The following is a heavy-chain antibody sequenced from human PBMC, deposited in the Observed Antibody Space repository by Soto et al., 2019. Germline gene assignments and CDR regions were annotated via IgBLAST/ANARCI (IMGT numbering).Heavy chain of an antibody. Sequence: ASVKVSCKASGYVFTAYYIHWIRQAPGQGLEWMGLSNPNSGGTRYAQKFQGRVTMTRDTSITTAYMEVSSLRSDDTAVYFCARDSSGWRGVSFDYWGQGTPVTVSS. V-gene: IGHV1-2*02. CDR3: ARDSSGWRGVSFDY. J-gene: IGHJ4*02. CDR1: GYVFTAYY. D-gene: IGHD6-19*01. CDR2: SNPNSGGT.